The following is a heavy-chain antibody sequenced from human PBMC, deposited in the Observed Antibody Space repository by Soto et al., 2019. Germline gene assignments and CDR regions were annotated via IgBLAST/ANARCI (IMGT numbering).Heavy chain of an antibody. CDR3: ARGDSWNYGGYYYYGMDV. CDR1: GFTFSSYS. V-gene: IGHV3-21*01. Sequence: PGGSLRLCCAASGFTFSSYSMNWVRQAPGKGLEWVSSISSSSSYIYYADSVKGRFTISRDNAKNSLYLQMNSLRAEDTAVYYCARGDSWNYGGYYYYGMDVWGQGTTVTVSS. J-gene: IGHJ6*02. D-gene: IGHD1-7*01. CDR2: ISSSSSYI.